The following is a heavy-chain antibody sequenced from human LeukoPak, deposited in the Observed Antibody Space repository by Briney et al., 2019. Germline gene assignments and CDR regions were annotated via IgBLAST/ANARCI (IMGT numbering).Heavy chain of an antibody. D-gene: IGHD4-23*01. CDR2: IKSDGSDI. CDR1: GFTFSRYL. Sequence: GGSLRLSCAASGFTFSRYLMHWVRQAPGKGLVWVSRIKSDGSDIIYADSVKGRFTISRDNAKNTLYLQMNSLRAEDTAVYYCTRDLDCGGYSNFDHWGQGTLVTVSS. J-gene: IGHJ4*02. V-gene: IGHV3-74*01. CDR3: TRDLDCGGYSNFDH.